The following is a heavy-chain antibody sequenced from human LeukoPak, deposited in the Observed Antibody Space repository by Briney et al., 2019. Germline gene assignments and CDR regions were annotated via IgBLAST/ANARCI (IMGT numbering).Heavy chain of an antibody. J-gene: IGHJ4*02. D-gene: IGHD5-18*01. Sequence: SVKVSCKASGGTFSSYAISWVRQAPGQGLEWMGRIIPILGIANYAQKFQGRVTITADKSTSTAYMELSSLRSEDTAVYYCARDSGYSYGLFDYWGQGTLVTVSS. CDR2: IIPILGIA. V-gene: IGHV1-69*04. CDR3: ARDSGYSYGLFDY. CDR1: GGTFSSYA.